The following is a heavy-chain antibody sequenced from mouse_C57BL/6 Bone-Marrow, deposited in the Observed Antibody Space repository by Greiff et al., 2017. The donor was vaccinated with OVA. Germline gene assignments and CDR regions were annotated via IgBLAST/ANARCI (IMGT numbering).Heavy chain of an antibody. CDR3: ARFYYYGSRDY. V-gene: IGHV1-80*01. J-gene: IGHJ2*01. D-gene: IGHD1-1*01. CDR1: GYAFSSYS. CDR2: IYPGDGDT. Sequence: VQLQQSGAELVKPGASVKISCKASGYAFSSYSMNWVKQRPGKGLEWIGHIYPGDGDTNYNGKFKGKATLTADKSSSTAYMQLSSLTSEDSAVYFCARFYYYGSRDYWGQGTTLTVSS.